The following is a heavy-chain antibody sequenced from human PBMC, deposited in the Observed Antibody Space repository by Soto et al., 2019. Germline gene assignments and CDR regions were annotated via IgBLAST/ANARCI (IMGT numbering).Heavy chain of an antibody. Sequence: ASAKDACKASGYTFTTYDIHWVRQAPGQGLEWLGWMDPNSGSTGYAQNFQGRITMTRNISRNTAHMELSSLQSEDTAVYYCARERKFDFWRKGLDVWGQGATVTVSS. V-gene: IGHV1-8*01. CDR2: MDPNSGST. CDR3: ARERKFDFWRKGLDV. D-gene: IGHD3-3*01. J-gene: IGHJ6*02. CDR1: GYTFTTYD.